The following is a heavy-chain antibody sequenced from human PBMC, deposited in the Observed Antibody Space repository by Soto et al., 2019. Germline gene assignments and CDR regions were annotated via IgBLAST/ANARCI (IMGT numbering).Heavy chain of an antibody. J-gene: IGHJ4*02. CDR1: GGSISSYY. V-gene: IGHV4-59*01. CDR3: ARVALYSSGLDY. D-gene: IGHD6-19*01. CDR2: IYYSGST. Sequence: KPSETLSLTCTVSGGSISSYYWSWIRQPPGKGLEWIGYIYYSGSTNYNPSLKSRVTISVDTSKNQFSLKLSSVTAADTAVYYCARVALYSSGLDYWGQGTLVTVSS.